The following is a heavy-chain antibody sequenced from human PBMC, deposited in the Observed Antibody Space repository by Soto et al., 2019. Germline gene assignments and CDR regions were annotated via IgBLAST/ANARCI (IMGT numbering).Heavy chain of an antibody. J-gene: IGHJ5*02. D-gene: IGHD5-12*01. CDR3: ARGEGRLVGTWFDP. CDR2: INHSGST. Sequence: SETLSLTCDVYGGSFSRYYWNWIRQPPGKGLEWLGEINHSGSTNYNPSLESRVTISLDTSKTQFSLKLTSVTAADTAVYYCARGEGRLVGTWFDPWGQGTLVTVSS. V-gene: IGHV4-34*01. CDR1: GGSFSRYY.